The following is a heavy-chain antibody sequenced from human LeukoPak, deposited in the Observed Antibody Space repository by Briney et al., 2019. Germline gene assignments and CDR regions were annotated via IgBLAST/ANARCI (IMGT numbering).Heavy chain of an antibody. D-gene: IGHD5-18*01. Sequence: SETLSLTCTVSVGSISSSSYYWGWIRQPPGKGLEWIGSIYYSGSTYYNPSLKSRVTISVDTSKNQFSLKLSSVTAADTAVYYCARHVPNTALDYWGQGTLVTVSS. V-gene: IGHV4-39*01. CDR3: ARHVPNTALDY. J-gene: IGHJ4*02. CDR2: IYYSGST. CDR1: VGSISSSSYY.